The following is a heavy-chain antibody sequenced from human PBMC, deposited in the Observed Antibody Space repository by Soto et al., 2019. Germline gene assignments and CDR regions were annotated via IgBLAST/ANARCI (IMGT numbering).Heavy chain of an antibody. V-gene: IGHV3-15*01. CDR3: TTDRIVVKERAFDI. CDR2: IKSKTDGGTT. CDR1: GFTFSNAW. J-gene: IGHJ3*02. Sequence: GGSLRLSCAASGFTFSNAWMSWVRQAPGKGLEWVGRIKSKTDGGTTDYAAPVKGRFTISRDDSKNTLYLQMNSLKTEDTAVYYCTTDRIVVKERAFDIWGQGTMVTVSS. D-gene: IGHD3-22*01.